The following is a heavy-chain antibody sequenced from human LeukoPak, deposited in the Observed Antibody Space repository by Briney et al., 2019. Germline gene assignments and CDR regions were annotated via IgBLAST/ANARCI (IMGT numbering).Heavy chain of an antibody. CDR1: GFNFTSYW. V-gene: IGHV3-7*01. Sequence: PGGSLRLSCVASGFNFTSYWMSWVRQAPGKGLEWVANIKQDGGEKYYVDSVKGRFTISRDNAKNSLDLQMNNLRAEDTAVYYCATSQTTSGRYGNAFDIWGQGTTVTVSS. D-gene: IGHD6-19*01. CDR3: ATSQTTSGRYGNAFDI. CDR2: IKQDGGEK. J-gene: IGHJ3*02.